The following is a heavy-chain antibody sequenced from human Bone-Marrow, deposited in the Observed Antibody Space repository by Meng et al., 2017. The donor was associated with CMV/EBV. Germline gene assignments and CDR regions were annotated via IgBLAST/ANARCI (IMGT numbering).Heavy chain of an antibody. Sequence: GSLRLSCTVSGGSISSSGYYWGWIRQPPGKGLEWIGSMYYNENTYYNPSLKSRVTISIDASKNQFSLSLSSVTAADTAVYYCARLPGTMVTVPGWGQGTLVPVSS. CDR1: GGSISSSGYY. CDR2: MYYNENT. CDR3: ARLPGTMVTVPG. J-gene: IGHJ4*02. D-gene: IGHD4/OR15-4a*01. V-gene: IGHV4-39*01.